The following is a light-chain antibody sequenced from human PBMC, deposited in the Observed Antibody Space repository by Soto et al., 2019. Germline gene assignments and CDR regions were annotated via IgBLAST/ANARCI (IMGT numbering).Light chain of an antibody. CDR1: QSIGDA. Sequence: DIQMTQSPSTLSASVGDRVTVTCRASQSIGDALAWYQQKPGKAPNLLISKASTLESGVPSRFSGSGSGTEFTLTISSLQPDDFTTYYCQQYYRYLTVGQGTKLEI. J-gene: IGKJ2*01. CDR2: KAS. CDR3: QQYYRYLT. V-gene: IGKV1-5*03.